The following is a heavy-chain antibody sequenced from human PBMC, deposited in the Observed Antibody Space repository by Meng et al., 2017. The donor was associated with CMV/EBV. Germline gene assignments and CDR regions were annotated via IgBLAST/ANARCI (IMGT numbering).Heavy chain of an antibody. CDR2: IKQDGSEK. D-gene: IGHD3-22*01. CDR3: ASPVVDYYDSSGFTTPLDY. CDR1: GFTFSSYW. V-gene: IGHV3-7*01. J-gene: IGHJ4*02. Sequence: GESLKISCAASGFTFSSYWMSWVRQAPGKGLEWVANIKQDGSEKYYVDSVKGRFTISRDNAKNSLYLQMNSLRAEGTAVYYCASPVVDYYDSSGFTTPLDYWGQGTLVTVSS.